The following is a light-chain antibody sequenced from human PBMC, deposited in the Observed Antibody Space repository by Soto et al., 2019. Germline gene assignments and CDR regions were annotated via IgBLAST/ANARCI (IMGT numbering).Light chain of an antibody. V-gene: IGKV4-1*01. CDR1: QSVLYSSNNENY. J-gene: IGKJ3*01. CDR3: QQYYSTPLT. CDR2: WAS. Sequence: DIVMTQSPDSLAVSLGERATINCKSSQSVLYSSNNENYLAWYQQKPGQPPKLLIYWASTRESGVPDRFSGSGSGTDFTLTISNLQAEDVAVYYCQQYYSTPLTFGPGTKVDIK.